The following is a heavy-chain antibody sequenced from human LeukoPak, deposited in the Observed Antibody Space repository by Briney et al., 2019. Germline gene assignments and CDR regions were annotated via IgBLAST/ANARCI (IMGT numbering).Heavy chain of an antibody. Sequence: PSETLSLTCAVYGGSFSGYYWSWIRQPPGKGLDWIGEINHSGSTNYNPSLKSRVTISVDTSKNQFSLKLSSVTAADTAVYYCARASEMATIPFDYWGQGTLVTVSS. J-gene: IGHJ4*02. D-gene: IGHD5-24*01. V-gene: IGHV4-34*01. CDR3: ARASEMATIPFDY. CDR2: INHSGST. CDR1: GGSFSGYY.